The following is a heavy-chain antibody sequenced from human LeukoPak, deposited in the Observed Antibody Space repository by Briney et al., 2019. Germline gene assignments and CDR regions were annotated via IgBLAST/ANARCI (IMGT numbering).Heavy chain of an antibody. CDR3: AKDQGEATVPRRFDY. D-gene: IGHD4-11*01. CDR2: IKEDGSEN. V-gene: IGHV3-7*03. Sequence: GGSLRLSCAVSGFTFSNYWMSWVRQAPGKGLEWVARIKEDGSENKYVDSVKGRFTISRDNAKNSLYLQMNSLRAEDTAVYYCAKDQGEATVPRRFDYWGQGTLVTVSS. CDR1: GFTFSNYW. J-gene: IGHJ4*02.